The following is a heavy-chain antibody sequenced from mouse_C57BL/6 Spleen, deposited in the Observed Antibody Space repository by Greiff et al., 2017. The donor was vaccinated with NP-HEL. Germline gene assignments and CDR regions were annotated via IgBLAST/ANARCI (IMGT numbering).Heavy chain of an antibody. CDR3: ARGGWDPYFDY. CDR2: IHPNSGST. D-gene: IGHD4-1*01. CDR1: GYTFTSYW. J-gene: IGHJ2*01. Sequence: VQLQQSGAELVKPGASVKLSCKASGYTFTSYWMHWVKQRPGQGLEWIGMIHPNSGSTNYNEKFKSKATLTVDKSSSTAYMQLSSLTSEDSAVYYCARGGWDPYFDYWGQGTTLTVSS. V-gene: IGHV1-64*01.